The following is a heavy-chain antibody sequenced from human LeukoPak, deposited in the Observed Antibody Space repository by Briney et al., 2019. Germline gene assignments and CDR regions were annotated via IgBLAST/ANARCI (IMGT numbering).Heavy chain of an antibody. J-gene: IGHJ4*02. CDR2: IKQHGGEK. D-gene: IGHD3-9*01. CDR1: GFTFSDYY. Sequence: GGSLRLSCAASGFTFSDYYMSWIRQAPGKGLEWVAKIKQHGGEKYYVDSVKGRFTISRDDANNSLYLQMNSLRAEDTAVYYCARVTGAHFDHWGPGTLVTVSS. CDR3: ARVTGAHFDH. V-gene: IGHV3-7*01.